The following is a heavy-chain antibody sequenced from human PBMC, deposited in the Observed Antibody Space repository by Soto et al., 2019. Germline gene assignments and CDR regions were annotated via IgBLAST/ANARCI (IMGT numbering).Heavy chain of an antibody. Sequence: QMNLVQSGAEVKKTGSSVKVSCQASGGSLSYTLSWVRQAPGQGLEWMGGIIPIFGTTNYAQKFQDRVTITADESTKTAYMELNTLRSEDTAVYYCARLHSHGTYGMDFWGQGTTVTVSS. CDR1: GGSLSYT. CDR2: IIPIFGTT. J-gene: IGHJ6*02. CDR3: ARLHSHGTYGMDF. V-gene: IGHV1-69*01. D-gene: IGHD5-18*01.